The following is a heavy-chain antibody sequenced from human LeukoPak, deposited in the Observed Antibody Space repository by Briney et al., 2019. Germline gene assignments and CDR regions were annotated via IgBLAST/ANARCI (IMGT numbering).Heavy chain of an antibody. CDR3: AELGITMIGGV. J-gene: IGHJ6*04. Sequence: GGSLRLSCAASGFTFSSYSMNWVRQAPGKGLEWVSSISSSSTYTYYADSVKGRFTTSRDNAKNSLYLQMNSLRAEDTAVYYCAELGITMIGGVWGKGTTVTISS. CDR1: GFTFSSYS. D-gene: IGHD3-10*02. V-gene: IGHV3-21*01. CDR2: ISSSSTYT.